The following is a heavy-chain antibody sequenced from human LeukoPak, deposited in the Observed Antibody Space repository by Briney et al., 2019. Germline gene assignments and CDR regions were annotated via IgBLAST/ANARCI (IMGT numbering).Heavy chain of an antibody. V-gene: IGHV4-34*01. CDR3: ARRRGGSGSFYYYYYMDV. D-gene: IGHD3-10*01. Sequence: PSETLSLTCAVYGGSFSGYYWSWIRQPPGKGLEWIGEINHSGSTNYNPSLKSRVTISVDTSKNQFSLKLSSVTAADTAVYYCARRRGGSGSFYYYYYMDVWGKGTTVTVSS. CDR2: INHSGST. CDR1: GGSFSGYY. J-gene: IGHJ6*03.